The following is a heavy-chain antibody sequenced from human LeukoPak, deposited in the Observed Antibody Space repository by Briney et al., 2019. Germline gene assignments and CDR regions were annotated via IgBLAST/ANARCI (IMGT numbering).Heavy chain of an antibody. D-gene: IGHD2-15*01. J-gene: IGHJ4*02. CDR2: INPNSGGT. CDR1: GYTFTGYY. V-gene: IGHV1-2*02. Sequence: ASVKVSCKASGYTFTGYYMHWVRQAPGQGLEWMGWINPNSGGTNYAQKFQGRVTMTRDTSISTACMELSRLRSDDTAVYYCARESCSGGSCYFDYWGQGTLVTVSS. CDR3: ARESCSGGSCYFDY.